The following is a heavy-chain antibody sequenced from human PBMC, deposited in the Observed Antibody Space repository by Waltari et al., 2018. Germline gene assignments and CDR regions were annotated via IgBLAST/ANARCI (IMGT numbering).Heavy chain of an antibody. V-gene: IGHV3-30*04. CDR1: GFTFSSYA. CDR3: ARDGLLWFGEFPQNYYGTDV. Sequence: QVQLVESGGGVVQPGRSLRLSCAASGFTFSSYAMHWVRQAPGPGVEWVAVISYDGSNKYYADSVKGRFTISRDNSKNTLYLQMNSLRAEDTAVYYCARDGLLWFGEFPQNYYGTDVWGQGTTVTVSS. D-gene: IGHD3-10*01. CDR2: ISYDGSNK. J-gene: IGHJ6*02.